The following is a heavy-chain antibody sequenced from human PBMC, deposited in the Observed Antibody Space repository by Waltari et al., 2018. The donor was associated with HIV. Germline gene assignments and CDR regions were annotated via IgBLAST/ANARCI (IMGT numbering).Heavy chain of an antibody. Sequence: QLQLQESGPGLVKPSETLSLTCTVSGGSISSSSYYWGWIRQPPGKGLEWIGSIYYSGSTYYNPSLKSRVTISVDTSKNQFSLKLSSVTAADTAVYYCARTTTRHYGMDVWGQGTTVTVSS. CDR1: GGSISSSSYY. CDR3: ARTTTRHYGMDV. J-gene: IGHJ6*02. V-gene: IGHV4-39*07. D-gene: IGHD1-1*01. CDR2: IYYSGST.